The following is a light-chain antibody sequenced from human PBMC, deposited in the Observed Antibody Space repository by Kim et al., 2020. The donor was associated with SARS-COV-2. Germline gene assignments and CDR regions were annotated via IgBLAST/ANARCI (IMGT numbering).Light chain of an antibody. CDR1: QGISNY. CDR2: ATS. CDR3: QKYDSAPWT. J-gene: IGKJ1*01. Sequence: ASVGDEVTITCRASQGISNYLAWYQQKPGKAPKLLIYATSTLQSGVPSRFRGSRSGTDFTLIITRLQPEDVATYYCQKYDSAPWTFGQGTKVDIK. V-gene: IGKV1-27*01.